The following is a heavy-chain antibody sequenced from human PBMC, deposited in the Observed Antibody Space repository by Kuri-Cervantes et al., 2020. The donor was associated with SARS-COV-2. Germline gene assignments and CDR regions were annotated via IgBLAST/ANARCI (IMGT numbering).Heavy chain of an antibody. CDR3: ARALPITIFGVVTPYSWFDP. V-gene: IGHV3-72*01. D-gene: IGHD3-3*01. CDR1: GFTFSDHY. Sequence: GSLRLSCAASGFTFSDHYMDWVRQAPGKGLEWFGRTRNKANSYTTEYAASVKGRFTIPRDDSKNSLYLQMDSLKTEDTAVYYCARALPITIFGVVTPYSWFDPWGQGTLVTVSS. J-gene: IGHJ5*02. CDR2: TRNKANSYTT.